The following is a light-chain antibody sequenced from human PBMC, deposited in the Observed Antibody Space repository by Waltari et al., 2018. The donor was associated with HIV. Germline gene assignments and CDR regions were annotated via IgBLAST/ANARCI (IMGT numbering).Light chain of an antibody. CDR1: SSDVGVYNF. CDR2: DVS. CDR3: CSYAGSYPVV. Sequence: QSALTQPRSVSGSPGQSVTISCTGTSSDVGVYNFVSWYQQHPGKAPKLMIYDVSKRPSGFPGRCSGSKSGNTASLTISGLQAEDEADYYCCSYAGSYPVVFGGGTKLTVL. J-gene: IGLJ2*01. V-gene: IGLV2-11*01.